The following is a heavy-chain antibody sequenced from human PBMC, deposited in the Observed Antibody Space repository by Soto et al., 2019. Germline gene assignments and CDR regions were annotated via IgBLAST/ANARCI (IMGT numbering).Heavy chain of an antibody. CDR2: IYHSGST. CDR1: GGSISSGGYS. Sequence: QLQLHESGSGLVKPSQTLSLTCAVSGGSISSGGYSWSWIRQPPGKGLEWIGYIYHSGSTYYKPSIKCRVYSLVDRSKTQFSLKLSSVSAAHTAVYYWARVPGPWGEGTLVTVSS. J-gene: IGHJ5*02. D-gene: IGHD3-10*01. CDR3: ARVPGP. V-gene: IGHV4-30-2*01.